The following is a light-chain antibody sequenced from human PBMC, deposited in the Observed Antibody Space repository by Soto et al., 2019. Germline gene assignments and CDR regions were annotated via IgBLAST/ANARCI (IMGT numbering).Light chain of an antibody. CDR1: QSVLYSSNNKNY. CDR2: WAS. J-gene: IGKJ3*01. V-gene: IGKV4-1*01. Sequence: DIVMTQSPDSLAVSLGERATFNCKSSQSVLYSSNNKNYLAWYQQKPGQPPKLLIYWASTRESGVPDRISGSGSGTDFNLTISSLQAEDVAVYYCQQYYSSPFTFGPGTKVDIK. CDR3: QQYYSSPFT.